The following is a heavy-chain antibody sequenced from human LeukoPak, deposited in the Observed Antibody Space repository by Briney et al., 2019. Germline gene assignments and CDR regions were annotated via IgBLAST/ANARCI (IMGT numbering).Heavy chain of an antibody. CDR1: EFTFSSYG. V-gene: IGHV3-33*01. Sequence: HAGGSLRLSCAASEFTFSSYGMHWVRQAPGKGLEWVAVIWYDGSNKYYADSVKGRFTISRDNSKNTLYLQMNSLRAEDTAVYYCASPGYYYDSSGYYPDYYYGMDVWGQGTTVTVSS. CDR2: IWYDGSNK. J-gene: IGHJ6*02. D-gene: IGHD3-22*01. CDR3: ASPGYYYDSSGYYPDYYYGMDV.